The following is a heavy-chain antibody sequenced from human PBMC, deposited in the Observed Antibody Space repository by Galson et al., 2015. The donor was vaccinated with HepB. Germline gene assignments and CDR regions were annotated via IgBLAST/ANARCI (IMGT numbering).Heavy chain of an antibody. CDR2: IYYSGST. J-gene: IGHJ4*02. V-gene: IGHV4-39*07. CDR1: GGSISSSSYY. CDR3: ARDLYPVATIPLYYFDY. D-gene: IGHD5-12*01. Sequence: LSLTCTVSGGSISSSSYYWGWIRQPPGKGLEWIGSIYYSGSTYYNPSLKSRVTISVDTSKNQFSLKLSSVTAADTAVYYCARDLYPVATIPLYYFDYWGQGTLVTVSS.